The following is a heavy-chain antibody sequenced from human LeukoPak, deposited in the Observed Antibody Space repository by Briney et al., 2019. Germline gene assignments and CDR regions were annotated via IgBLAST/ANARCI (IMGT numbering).Heavy chain of an antibody. J-gene: IGHJ2*01. D-gene: IGHD3-10*01. V-gene: IGHV3-48*01. CDR1: GFTFSSYS. CDR3: ARDVLLWFGELSQGWYFDL. Sequence: GGSLRLSCAASGFTFSSYSMNWVRQAPGKGLEWVSYTSGSSTIYYADSVKGRFTISRDNSKNTLYLQMNSLRAEDTAVYYCARDVLLWFGELSQGWYFDLWGRGTLVTVSS. CDR2: TSGSSTI.